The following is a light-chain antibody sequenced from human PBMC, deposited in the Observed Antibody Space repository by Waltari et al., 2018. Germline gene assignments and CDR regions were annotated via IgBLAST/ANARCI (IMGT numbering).Light chain of an antibody. CDR1: SSDVGGSNY. CDR2: DVS. Sequence: QSALTQPASVSGSPGQSITISCTGTSSDVGGSNYVSCYQQHPGKAPKLLIHDVSYRPSGVSNRFSGSKSGNTASLTISGLQAEDEAHYYCSSYISSDTLELFGGGTSLTV. CDR3: SSYISSDTLEL. J-gene: IGLJ3*02. V-gene: IGLV2-14*03.